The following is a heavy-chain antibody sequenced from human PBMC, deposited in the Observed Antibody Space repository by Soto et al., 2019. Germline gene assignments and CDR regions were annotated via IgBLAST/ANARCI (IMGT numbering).Heavy chain of an antibody. J-gene: IGHJ6*02. Sequence: ASVKVSCKASGDTFKNCVISWVRQAPGQGLEWMGGIIPLFGTTDFAQRFQGRLTITTDESTTTAYMELSRLRSEDTATYYCAAELGFGKLSVVWGQGTTVTVSS. CDR3: AAELGFGKLSVV. V-gene: IGHV1-69*05. D-gene: IGHD3-10*01. CDR1: GDTFKNCV. CDR2: IIPLFGTT.